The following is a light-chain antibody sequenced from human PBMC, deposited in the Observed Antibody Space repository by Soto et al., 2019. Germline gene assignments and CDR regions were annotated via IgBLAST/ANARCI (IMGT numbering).Light chain of an antibody. Sequence: QSALAQPASVSGSPGQSITISCTGTSSNVGNFNVVSWYQQRPGKAPKVIIYDVTERPSGVSNRFSGSKSGNTASLTISGLQAEDEADYYCCSYAGSGTNVFGTGTKLTVL. CDR1: SSNVGNFNV. CDR3: CSYAGSGTNV. J-gene: IGLJ1*01. CDR2: DVT. V-gene: IGLV2-23*02.